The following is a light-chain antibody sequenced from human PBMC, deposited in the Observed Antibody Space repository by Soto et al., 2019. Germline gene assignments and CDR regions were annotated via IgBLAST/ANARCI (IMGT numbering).Light chain of an antibody. CDR3: MQGTHWPRT. CDR2: KVS. J-gene: IGKJ5*01. Sequence: DVVMSQSPLSLPVTLGQPASISCSSSQGLVFSDGNTYLNWFHQRPGQSPRRLIYKVSYRDSGVPERFRGSGSGTDFTLKITRVEAEDVGVYYCMQGTHWPRTFGQGTRLEIK. V-gene: IGKV2-30*01. CDR1: QGLVFSDGNTY.